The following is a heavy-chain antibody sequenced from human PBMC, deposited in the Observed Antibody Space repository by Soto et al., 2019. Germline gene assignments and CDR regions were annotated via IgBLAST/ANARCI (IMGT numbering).Heavy chain of an antibody. CDR3: AKSLRATGVYYYGMDV. J-gene: IGHJ6*02. Sequence: PGGSLRLSCAASGFTFSSYAMSWVRQAPGKGLEWVSAISGSGGSTYYADSVKGRFTISRDNSKNTLYLQMNSLRAEDTAVYYCAKSLRATGVYYYGMDVWGQGTTVTAP. V-gene: IGHV3-23*01. CDR2: ISGSGGST. CDR1: GFTFSSYA. D-gene: IGHD5-12*01.